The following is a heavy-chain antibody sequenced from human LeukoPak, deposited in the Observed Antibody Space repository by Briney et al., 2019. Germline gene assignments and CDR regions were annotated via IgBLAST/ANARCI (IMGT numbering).Heavy chain of an antibody. V-gene: IGHV3-21*01. D-gene: IGHD2-8*02. CDR2: IGRTSAYI. J-gene: IGHJ4*02. CDR1: GFTFSDYA. Sequence: QPGGSLRLSCAASGFTFSDYAMKWVRQAPGKGLEWVSAIGRTSAYIYYSDSVRGRFTISRDNAKNSVYLQMDSLRAEDTAVYYCARDERRYCPDSSCYPGDYWGQGTLVTVSS. CDR3: ARDERRYCPDSSCYPGDY.